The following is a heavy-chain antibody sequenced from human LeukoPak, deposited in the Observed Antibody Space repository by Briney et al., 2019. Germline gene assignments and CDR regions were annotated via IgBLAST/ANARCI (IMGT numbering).Heavy chain of an antibody. J-gene: IGHJ4*02. V-gene: IGHV3-23*01. CDR1: GFTFSSYA. Sequence: GGSLRLSCAASGFTFSSYAMNWVRQAPGKGLEWVSAISGSGGSTYYADSVKGRFTISRDNSKNTLYLQMNSLRAEDTAVYYCATGYYDFWSGIFDYWGQGTLVTVSS. CDR3: ATGYYDFWSGIFDY. CDR2: ISGSGGST. D-gene: IGHD3-3*01.